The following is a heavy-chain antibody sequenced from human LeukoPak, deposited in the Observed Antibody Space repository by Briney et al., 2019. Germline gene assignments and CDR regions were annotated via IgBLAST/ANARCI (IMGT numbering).Heavy chain of an antibody. CDR3: ARGVRYDFRSGYDAPYFDY. CDR2: IYYSGST. CDR1: GGSISSYY. V-gene: IGHV4-59*01. Sequence: SETLSLTCTVSGGSISSYYWSWIRQPPGKGLEWIGYIYYSGSTNYNPYLKSRVTISVDTSKNQFSLKLSSVTAADTAVYYCARGVRYDFRSGYDAPYFDYWGQGTLVTVSS. D-gene: IGHD3-3*01. J-gene: IGHJ4*02.